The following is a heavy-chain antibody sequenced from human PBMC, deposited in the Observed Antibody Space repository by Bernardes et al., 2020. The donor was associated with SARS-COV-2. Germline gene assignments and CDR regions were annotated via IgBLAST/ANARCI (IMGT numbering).Heavy chain of an antibody. J-gene: IGHJ6*04. CDR3: ARERDGYNYYYYYGMDV. CDR2: IYTTGST. Sequence: SETLSLTCTVSGGSISSYYWSWIRQPAGKGLEWIGRIYTTGSTNYNPSLQSRVTMSVDTSKNQFSLKLSPVTAADTAVDYCARERDGYNYYYYYGMDVWGKGTTVTVSS. V-gene: IGHV4-4*07. D-gene: IGHD5-12*01. CDR1: GGSISSYY.